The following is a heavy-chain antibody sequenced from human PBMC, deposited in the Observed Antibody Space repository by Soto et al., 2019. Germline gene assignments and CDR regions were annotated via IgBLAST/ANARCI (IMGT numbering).Heavy chain of an antibody. D-gene: IGHD2-15*01. J-gene: IGHJ4*02. CDR2: INAGNGNT. Sequence: GASVKVSCKASGYTFTSYAMHWVRQAPGQRLEWMGWINAGNGNTKYSQKFQGRVTITRDTSASTAYMELSSLRSEDTAVYYCARPIGYCSGGSCPLGYWGQGTLVTVSS. CDR1: GYTFTSYA. V-gene: IGHV1-3*01. CDR3: ARPIGYCSGGSCPLGY.